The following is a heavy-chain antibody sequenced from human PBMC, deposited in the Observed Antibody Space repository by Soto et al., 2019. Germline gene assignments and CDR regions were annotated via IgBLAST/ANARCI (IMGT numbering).Heavy chain of an antibody. Sequence: GWSLRLSCAASGFIVSYNYMSWVRQAPGKGLEWVSVMYSGGSTYYTDSVKGRFTISRDKSKNTLYLQMSSLRAEDTAVYYCARCDSASYCGFFDSWGQGTLVTVSS. J-gene: IGHJ4*02. CDR1: GFIVSYNY. V-gene: IGHV3-53*01. CDR2: MYSGGST. D-gene: IGHD3-10*01. CDR3: ARCDSASYCGFFDS.